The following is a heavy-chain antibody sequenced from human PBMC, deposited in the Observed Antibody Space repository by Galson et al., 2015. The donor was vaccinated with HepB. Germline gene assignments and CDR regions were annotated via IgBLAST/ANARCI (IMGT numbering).Heavy chain of an antibody. CDR2: IIPIFGTA. CDR3: ARNPSVAQNAAADY. Sequence: SVKVSCKASGGTFSSYAISWVRQAPGQGLEWMGGIIPIFGTANYAQKFQGRVTITADESTSTAYMELSSLRSEDTAVYYCARNPSVAQNAAADYWGQGTLVTVSS. V-gene: IGHV1-69*13. CDR1: GGTFSSYA. J-gene: IGHJ4*02. D-gene: IGHD5-12*01.